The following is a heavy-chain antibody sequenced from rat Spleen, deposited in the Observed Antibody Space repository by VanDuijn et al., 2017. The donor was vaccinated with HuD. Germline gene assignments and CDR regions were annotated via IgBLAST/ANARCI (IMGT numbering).Heavy chain of an antibody. V-gene: IGHV5-27*01. D-gene: IGHD1-12*01. CDR1: GFTFSNYY. Sequence: EVQLVESGGGLVQPGRSLKLSCAASGFTFSNYYMAWVRQAPTKGLEWVAYISAGGGSTYYRDSVKGRFTISRDNAKSTLYLQMNSLRSEDTATYYCTNAVNRDSYAQDWGQGVMVTVSS. J-gene: IGHJ2*01. CDR2: ISAGGGST. CDR3: TNAVNRDSYAQD.